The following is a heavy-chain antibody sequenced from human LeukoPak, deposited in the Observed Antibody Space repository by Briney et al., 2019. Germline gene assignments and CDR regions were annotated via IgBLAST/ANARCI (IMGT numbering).Heavy chain of an antibody. V-gene: IGHV1-24*01. Sequence: ASVKVSCKVSGYTLTELSMHWVRQAPGKGLEWMGGFDPEDGETIYAQNFQGRVTMTEDTSTDTAYMELSSLRSEDTAVYYCATSPLVLRFLPYWGQGTLVTVSS. D-gene: IGHD3-3*01. J-gene: IGHJ4*02. CDR3: ATSPLVLRFLPY. CDR1: GYTLTELS. CDR2: FDPEDGET.